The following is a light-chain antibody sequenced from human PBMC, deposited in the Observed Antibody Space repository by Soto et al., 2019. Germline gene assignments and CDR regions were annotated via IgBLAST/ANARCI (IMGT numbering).Light chain of an antibody. Sequence: ETVMTQSPATLSVSPGERATLSCGASQSVSNNLAWYQQKPGQVPRLLIYGASTRASDIPARFSGSGSGTEFTLTISSLQSEDFAVYYCQQYNEWPLTFGGGTKVEIE. J-gene: IGKJ4*01. CDR3: QQYNEWPLT. V-gene: IGKV3-15*01. CDR2: GAS. CDR1: QSVSNN.